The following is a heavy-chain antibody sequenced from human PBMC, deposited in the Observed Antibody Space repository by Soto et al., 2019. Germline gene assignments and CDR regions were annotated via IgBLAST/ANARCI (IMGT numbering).Heavy chain of an antibody. Sequence: ASVKASGKASGYTFTSYGISCVRQAPGQGLEWMGWISAYNGNTNYAQKLQGRVTMTTDTSTSTAYMELRSLRSDDTAVYYCARVVGAYYYYGMDVWGQGTTVTVSS. CDR1: GYTFTSYG. CDR3: ARVVGAYYYYGMDV. J-gene: IGHJ6*02. V-gene: IGHV1-18*01. CDR2: ISAYNGNT. D-gene: IGHD3-16*01.